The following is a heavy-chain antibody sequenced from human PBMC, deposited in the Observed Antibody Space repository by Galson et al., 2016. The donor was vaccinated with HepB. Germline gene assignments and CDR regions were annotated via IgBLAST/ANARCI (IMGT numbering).Heavy chain of an antibody. CDR1: GFTVSSNY. CDR3: AREGLGGLWSHYFDY. J-gene: IGHJ4*02. CDR2: LYSGGTT. V-gene: IGHV3-53*01. D-gene: IGHD3-16*01. Sequence: SLRLSCAVSGFTVSSNYMNWVRQAPGKGLEWVSVLYSGGTTYYADSVKGRFTISRDNSKNTLYLQMNSLRIEDTAVYYCAREGLGGLWSHYFDYWGQGTLVTVSS.